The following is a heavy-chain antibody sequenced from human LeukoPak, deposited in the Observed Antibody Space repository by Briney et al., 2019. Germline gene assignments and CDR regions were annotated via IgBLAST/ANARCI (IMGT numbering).Heavy chain of an antibody. CDR1: GFNFDDYG. D-gene: IGHD2-2*02. V-gene: IGHV3-20*04. CDR3: ARGLCSSTGCYNRAGY. CDR2: VNSNGRSA. J-gene: IGHJ4*02. Sequence: GGSLRLSCAASGFNFDDYGMTWVRQIPGKGLEWVAGVNSNGRSAGYAASVRGRFTISRDNAKNSLYLQMNSLRAEDTAVYYCARGLCSSTGCYNRAGYWGQGTLVTVSS.